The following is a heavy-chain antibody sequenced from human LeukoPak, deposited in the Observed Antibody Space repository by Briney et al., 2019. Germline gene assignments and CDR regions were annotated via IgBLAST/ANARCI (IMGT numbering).Heavy chain of an antibody. CDR1: GGAISGYF. CDR2: ISYGAGNTYGVDT. J-gene: IGHJ4*02. Sequence: PSETLSLTCSVSGGAISGYFWSWIRQSPGKPLEWIGYISYGAGNTYGVDTRYNPSLGSRVTISGDTSKNQVSLNLKSVTAGDTATYHCVTPYSTGWIGAGRFDYWGQGILVAVSS. V-gene: IGHV4-59*03. D-gene: IGHD6-19*01. CDR3: VTPYSTGWIGAGRFDY.